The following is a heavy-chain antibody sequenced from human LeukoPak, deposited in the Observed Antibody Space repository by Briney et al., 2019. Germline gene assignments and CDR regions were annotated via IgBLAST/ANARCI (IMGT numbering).Heavy chain of an antibody. V-gene: IGHV3-30*03. D-gene: IGHD4-23*01. CDR1: GFTFISYA. J-gene: IGHJ4*02. Sequence: PGRSLRLSCAASGFTFISYAMHWVRQAPGKGLEWVAIISYDGSNKYYADSVKGRFTISRDNSKNSLYLQMNTLRAEDTAVYYCARDRTVGATPIFDYWGQGTLVTVSS. CDR2: ISYDGSNK. CDR3: ARDRTVGATPIFDY.